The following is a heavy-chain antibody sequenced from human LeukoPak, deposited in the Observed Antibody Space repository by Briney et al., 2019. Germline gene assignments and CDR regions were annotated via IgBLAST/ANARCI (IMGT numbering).Heavy chain of an antibody. CDR3: AGWGYNYYDSSGYADAFDI. V-gene: IGHV4-30-4*01. D-gene: IGHD3-22*01. J-gene: IGHJ3*02. CDR1: GGSISSGDYY. Sequence: SETLSLTCTVSGGSISSGDYYWSWIRQPPGKGLEWIGYIYYSGSTYYNPSLKSRVTISVDTSENQFSLKLSSVTAADTAVYYCAGWGYNYYDSSGYADAFDIWGQGTMVTVSS. CDR2: IYYSGST.